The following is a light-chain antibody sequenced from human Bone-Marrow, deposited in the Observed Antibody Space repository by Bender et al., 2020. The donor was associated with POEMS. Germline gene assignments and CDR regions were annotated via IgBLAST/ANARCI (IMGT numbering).Light chain of an antibody. CDR2: LNN. Sequence: QSVLTQPPSASGTPGQRVTISCSGGSSNIANYYVYWYRQLPGTAPKLLIYLNNQRPSGVPDRFSGSKSGTSASLAISGLRSDDEADYYCATWVGSLSTWVFGGGTKLTVL. CDR1: SSNIANYY. J-gene: IGLJ3*02. V-gene: IGLV1-47*01. CDR3: ATWVGSLSTWV.